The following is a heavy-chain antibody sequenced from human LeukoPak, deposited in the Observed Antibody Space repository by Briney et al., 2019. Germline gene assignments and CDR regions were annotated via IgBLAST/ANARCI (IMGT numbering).Heavy chain of an antibody. J-gene: IGHJ6*03. CDR1: GFTFSSYS. CDR2: ISYDGSNK. CDR3: AKGSGIAAAGPRVLDV. D-gene: IGHD6-13*01. Sequence: GRSLRLSCAASGFTFSSYSMHWVRQAPGKGLEWVAVISYDGSNKYYADSVKGRFTISRDNSKNTLYLQMNSLRAEDTAVYYCAKGSGIAAAGPRVLDVWGKGTTVTVSS. V-gene: IGHV3-30*18.